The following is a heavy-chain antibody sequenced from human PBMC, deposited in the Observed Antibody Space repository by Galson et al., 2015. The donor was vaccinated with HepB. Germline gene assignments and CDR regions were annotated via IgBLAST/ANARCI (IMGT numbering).Heavy chain of an antibody. Sequence: SCKASGYTSISYGISWARQAPGQGLEWMGWISAYNGVTNYAQKLQGRVTMTTDTSTSTAYMELRSLRSDDTAVYYCARVSAAIGFDGMDVWGQGTTVTVSS. CDR1: GYTSISYG. D-gene: IGHD2-2*02. CDR3: ARVSAAIGFDGMDV. V-gene: IGHV1-18*01. CDR2: ISAYNGVT. J-gene: IGHJ6*02.